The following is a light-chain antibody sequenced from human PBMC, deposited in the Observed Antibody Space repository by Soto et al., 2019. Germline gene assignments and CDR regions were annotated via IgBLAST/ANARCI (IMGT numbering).Light chain of an antibody. J-gene: IGKJ1*01. V-gene: IGKV1-27*01. CDR3: QKYNTAPQT. Sequence: DIQMTQSPSSLSASVGDRVTITCRASQGIIDYVAWFQQKPGKAPQRLIYAASTLQSGVPSRFSGSGSGTDFTLTISSLPPEDVATYYWQKYNTAPQTFGQGTKVEIK. CDR2: AAS. CDR1: QGIIDY.